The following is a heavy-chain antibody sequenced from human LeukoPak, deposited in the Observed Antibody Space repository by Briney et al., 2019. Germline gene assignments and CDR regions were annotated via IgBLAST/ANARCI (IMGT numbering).Heavy chain of an antibody. CDR1: GGSFSGYY. D-gene: IGHD1-26*01. Sequence: SETLSLTCAVYGGSFSGYYWSWIRQPPGKGLEWVGEINHSGSTNYNPSLKSRVTISVDTSKNQFSLKLSSVTAADTAVYYCARFSGSFKTYYFDYWGQGTLVTVSS. V-gene: IGHV4-34*01. CDR3: ARFSGSFKTYYFDY. CDR2: INHSGST. J-gene: IGHJ4*02.